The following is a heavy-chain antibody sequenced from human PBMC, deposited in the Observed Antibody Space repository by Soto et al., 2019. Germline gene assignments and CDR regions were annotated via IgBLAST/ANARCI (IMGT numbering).Heavy chain of an antibody. CDR1: GFNFGGYG. CDR3: VRDGVGATTYVGYFDY. J-gene: IGHJ4*02. V-gene: IGHV3-33*01. Sequence: QVQLVESGGGVVQPGRSLRLSCAASGFNFGGYGMHWVRQAPGKGLEWVAITRHDGSNTYYADSVRGRFTISRDNSKNRLYLQMNSLTVEDTAVYYCVRDGVGATTYVGYFDYWGQGTLITVSS. D-gene: IGHD1-26*01. CDR2: TRHDGSNT.